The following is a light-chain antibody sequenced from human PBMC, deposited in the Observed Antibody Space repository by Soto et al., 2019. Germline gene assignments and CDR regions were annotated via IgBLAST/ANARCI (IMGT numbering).Light chain of an antibody. CDR3: QSYENSRTGFYV. Sequence: QSVLTQPPSVSGAPGQRVTISCTGSSSDIGAGFDVHWYQHLPGTAPKLLIYGNTNRPPGVPGRFSGSKSGTSASLVITGLQAGDEADYYCQSYENSRTGFYVFGTGTKLTVL. V-gene: IGLV1-40*01. J-gene: IGLJ1*01. CDR2: GNT. CDR1: SSDIGAGFD.